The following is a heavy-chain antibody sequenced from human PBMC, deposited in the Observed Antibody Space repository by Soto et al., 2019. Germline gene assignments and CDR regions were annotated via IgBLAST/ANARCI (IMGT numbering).Heavy chain of an antibody. D-gene: IGHD3-10*01. V-gene: IGHV4-59*08. CDR3: ATNRYGSGSYRAFDI. Sequence: QVQLQESGPGLVKPSETLSLTCTVSGGSISSYYWSWIRQPPGKGLGWIGYIYSSGSTNYNPSLKSRVTISVDTSKNQFSLKLSSVTAADTAVYYCATNRYGSGSYRAFDIWGQGTMVTVSS. CDR2: IYSSGST. CDR1: GGSISSYY. J-gene: IGHJ3*02.